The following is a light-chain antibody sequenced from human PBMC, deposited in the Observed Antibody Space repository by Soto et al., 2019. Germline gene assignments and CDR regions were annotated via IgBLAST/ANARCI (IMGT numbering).Light chain of an antibody. CDR3: TSCVGGNIGV. V-gene: IGLV2-8*01. Sequence: QSALTQPPSASGSPGPSVTISCTGTSSDVGAYKYVSWYQQYPGKAPELMIYEVSQRPSGVPDCFSGSKSGNTASLTVSGPRAEDEADDYCTSCVGGNIGVFGGGTKLTVL. CDR2: EVS. J-gene: IGLJ3*02. CDR1: SSDVGAYKY.